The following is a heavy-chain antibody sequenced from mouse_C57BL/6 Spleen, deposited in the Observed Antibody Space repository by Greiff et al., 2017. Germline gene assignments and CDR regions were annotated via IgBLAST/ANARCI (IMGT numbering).Heavy chain of an antibody. J-gene: IGHJ2*01. CDR1: GYSITSDY. CDR2: ISYSGST. V-gene: IGHV3-8*01. CDR3: ARRKGGLTAAFDY. Sequence: EVKVVESGPGLAKPSQTLSLTCSVTGYSITSDYWNWIRKFPGNKLEYMGYISYSGSTYYNPSLKSRISITRDTSKNQYYLQLNSVTTEDTATYYCARRKGGLTAAFDYWGQGTTLTVSS. D-gene: IGHD1-2*01.